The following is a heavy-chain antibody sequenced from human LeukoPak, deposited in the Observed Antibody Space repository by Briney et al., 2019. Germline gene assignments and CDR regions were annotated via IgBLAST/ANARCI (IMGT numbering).Heavy chain of an antibody. CDR1: GFTFSSYA. CDR3: AKDARRTSGWYFFDY. Sequence: PGGSLRLSCAASGFTFSSYAMTWVRQAPGKGLEWVSTIRGSGGSTYYTDSVKGRFTISRDNSKNTLFLQMNSLRAEDTAVYYCAKDARRTSGWYFFDYWGQGTLVTVSS. D-gene: IGHD6-19*01. V-gene: IGHV3-23*01. CDR2: IRGSGGST. J-gene: IGHJ4*02.